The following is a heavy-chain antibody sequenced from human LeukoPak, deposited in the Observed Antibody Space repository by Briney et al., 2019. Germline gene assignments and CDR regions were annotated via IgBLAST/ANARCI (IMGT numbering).Heavy chain of an antibody. J-gene: IGHJ4*02. V-gene: IGHV1-2*02. D-gene: IGHD5-24*01. CDR3: ARDRGRWLQLLAY. CDR2: INPNSGGT. Sequence: GASVKVSCKASGYTFTGYYMHWVRQAPGQGLEWMGWINPNSGGTNYAQKFQGRVTMTRDTSISTAYMELSRLRSDDTAVYYCARDRGRWLQLLAYWGQGTLVTVSS. CDR1: GYTFTGYY.